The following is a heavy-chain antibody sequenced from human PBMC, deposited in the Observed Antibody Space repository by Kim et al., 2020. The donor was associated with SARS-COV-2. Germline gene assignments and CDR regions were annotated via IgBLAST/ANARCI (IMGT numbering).Heavy chain of an antibody. CDR2: MNPNSGNT. V-gene: IGHV1-8*01. CDR3: AVWLETNYYYYGMDV. J-gene: IGHJ6*02. Sequence: ASVKVSCKASGYTFTSYDINWVRQATGQGLEWMGWMNPNSGNTGYAHNFQGRVTMTRNTSISTAYMELSSLRSEDTAVYYCAVWLETNYYYYGMDVWGQGTTVTVSS. D-gene: IGHD6-19*01. CDR1: GYTFTSYD.